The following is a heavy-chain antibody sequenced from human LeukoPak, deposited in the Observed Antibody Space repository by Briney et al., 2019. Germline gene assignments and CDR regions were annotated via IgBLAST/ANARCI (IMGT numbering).Heavy chain of an antibody. V-gene: IGHV4-61*02. CDR2: IYTSGST. CDR1: GGSISSGSYY. J-gene: IGHJ4*02. D-gene: IGHD6-19*01. CDR3: ARGPSSGWHGDY. Sequence: SQTLSLTCTASGGSISSGSYYWSWIRQPAGKGLEWIGRIYTSGSTNYNPSLKSRVTISVDTSKNQFSLKLSSVTAADTAVYYCARGPSSGWHGDYWGQGTLVTVSS.